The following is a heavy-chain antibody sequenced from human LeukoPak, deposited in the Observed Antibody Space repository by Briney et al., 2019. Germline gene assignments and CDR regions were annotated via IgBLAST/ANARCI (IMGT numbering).Heavy chain of an antibody. CDR3: ARDRRHDILTGYYQGSYYYYGMDV. D-gene: IGHD3-9*01. J-gene: IGHJ6*02. CDR1: GYTFTSYG. CDR2: ITPDNGGT. Sequence: GASVKVSCKASGYTFTSYGISWVRQAPGQGLEWMGWITPDNGGTNYAQKFQGRVTMTRDTSVSTVYMELSRLRSDDSAVYYCARDRRHDILTGYYQGSYYYYGMDVWGQGTTVTVSS. V-gene: IGHV1-2*02.